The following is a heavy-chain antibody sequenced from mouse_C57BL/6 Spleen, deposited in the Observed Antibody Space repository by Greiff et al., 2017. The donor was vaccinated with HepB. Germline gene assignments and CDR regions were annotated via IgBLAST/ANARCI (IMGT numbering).Heavy chain of an antibody. CDR2: IYPRSGNT. D-gene: IGHD2-4*01. CDR1: GYTFTSYG. J-gene: IGHJ3*01. CDR3: ARAYYDYGTCAY. V-gene: IGHV1-81*01. Sequence: VQLQQSGAELARPGASVKLSCKASGYTFTSYGMSWVKQRTGQGLEWIGEIYPRSGNTYYNEKFKDKATLTADKSSSTAYMELRSLTSEDSAVFFWARAYYDYGTCAYWGQGTLVTVSA.